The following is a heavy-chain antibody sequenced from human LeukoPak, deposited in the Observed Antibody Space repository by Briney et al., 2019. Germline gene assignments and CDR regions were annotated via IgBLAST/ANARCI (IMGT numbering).Heavy chain of an antibody. V-gene: IGHV4-4*02. J-gene: IGHJ3*02. D-gene: IGHD1-26*01. Sequence: SETLPLTCAVSGGSISSSNWWSWVRQPPGKGLEWIGEIYHSGSTNYNPSLKSRVTISVDKSKNQFSLKLSSVTAADTAVYYCARDWDNQNAFDIWGQGTMVTVSS. CDR3: ARDWDNQNAFDI. CDR1: GGSISSSNW. CDR2: IYHSGST.